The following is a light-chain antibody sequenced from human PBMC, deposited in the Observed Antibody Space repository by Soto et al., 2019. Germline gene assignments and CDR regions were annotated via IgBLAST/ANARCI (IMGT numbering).Light chain of an antibody. J-gene: IGKJ2*03. CDR1: ENINKW. Sequence: DIQMTQSPSTLSASVGDRVTITCRASENINKWLAWYQQRPGTVPKLLIYQASNLESGVPARFSGSRSGTDFTLTISSLQPEDFATYYCQHYKISTRYSFGQGTKVDIK. CDR3: QHYKISTRYS. V-gene: IGKV1-5*03. CDR2: QAS.